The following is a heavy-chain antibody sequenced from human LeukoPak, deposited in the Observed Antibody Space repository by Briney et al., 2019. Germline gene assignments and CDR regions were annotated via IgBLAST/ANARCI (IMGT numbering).Heavy chain of an antibody. CDR2: ISSNGSTI. Sequence: GGSLRLSCAASGFTFSNYEMNWVRQAPGKGLEWLSYISSNGSTIYYADSVKGRFTVSRDNAKNSLYLQMNSLGAEDMALYYRAREGAGIMVRGVILDYWGQGALVTVSS. D-gene: IGHD3-10*01. V-gene: IGHV3-48*03. J-gene: IGHJ4*02. CDR3: AREGAGIMVRGVILDY. CDR1: GFTFSNYE.